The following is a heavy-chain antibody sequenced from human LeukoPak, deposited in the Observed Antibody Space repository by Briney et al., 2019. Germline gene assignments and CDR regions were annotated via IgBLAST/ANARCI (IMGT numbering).Heavy chain of an antibody. Sequence: PGGSLRLSCAASGLVFDNFAMSWVRQAPGKGLVWVSTASSSGSSTYYADSVKGRFTVSRDNSKNTLYLQMNSLGVEDTAVYYCATQLLWFGESVEEGYWGQGTLVTVSS. V-gene: IGHV3-23*01. CDR1: GLVFDNFA. J-gene: IGHJ4*02. CDR2: ASSSGSST. D-gene: IGHD3-10*01. CDR3: ATQLLWFGESVEEGY.